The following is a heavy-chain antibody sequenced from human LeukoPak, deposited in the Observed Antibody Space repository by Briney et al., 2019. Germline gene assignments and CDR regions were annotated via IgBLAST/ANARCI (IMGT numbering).Heavy chain of an antibody. J-gene: IGHJ4*02. D-gene: IGHD1-26*01. V-gene: IGHV1-2*02. CDR3: GVGATTYSHFIDY. Sequence: ASVKVSCKASGYTFTGYYMHWVRQAPGQGLEWMGWINPNSGGTNYAQKFQGRVTMTRDTPISTAYMELSRLRSDDTAVYYCGVGATTYSHFIDYWGQGTLVTVSS. CDR1: GYTFTGYY. CDR2: INPNSGGT.